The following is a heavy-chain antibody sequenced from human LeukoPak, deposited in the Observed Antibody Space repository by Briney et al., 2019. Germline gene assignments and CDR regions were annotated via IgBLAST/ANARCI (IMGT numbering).Heavy chain of an antibody. CDR2: ISGRWYNT. Sequence: GGSLRLSCAASGFTFSSYAMSWVRQAPGKGLEWGSAISGRWYNTDYADAVKGRFTIPRDNSKNTLYRQMKTLRPEDTAVYYWAKYFDYFFDFWGKGTLVTVSS. CDR1: GFTFSSYA. J-gene: IGHJ4*02. CDR3: AKYFDYFFDF. D-gene: IGHD3-9*01. V-gene: IGHV3-23*01.